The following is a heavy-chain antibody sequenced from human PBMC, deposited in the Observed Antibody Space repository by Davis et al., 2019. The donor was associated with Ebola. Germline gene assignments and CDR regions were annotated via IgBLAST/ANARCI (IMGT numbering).Heavy chain of an antibody. D-gene: IGHD1-20*01. CDR3: ARSPITGTDYYYYMDV. CDR1: RFTFSSYS. J-gene: IGHJ6*03. V-gene: IGHV3-21*01. CDR2: ISSSGSYI. Sequence: GESLKISCAASRFTFSSYSMNWVRQAPGKGLEWVSSISSSGSYIYYADSVKGRCTISRDNAKNSLYLQMNSLRAEDTAVYYCARSPITGTDYYYYMDVWGKGTTVTVSS.